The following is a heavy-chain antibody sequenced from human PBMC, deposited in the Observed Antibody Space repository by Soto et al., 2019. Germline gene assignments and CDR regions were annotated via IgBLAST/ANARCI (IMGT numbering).Heavy chain of an antibody. CDR1: GYSFTSYW. V-gene: IGHV5-51*01. CDR2: IYPGDSDT. Sequence: GESLKISCKGSGYSFTSYWIGWVRQMHGKGLEWMGIIYPGDSDTRYSPSFQDQVTISAVKSICTAYLQCSNLKASGTAMYYCARHVGLALPTFQGLRSAFDIWGQGTMVTVSS. J-gene: IGHJ3*02. CDR3: ARHVGLALPTFQGLRSAFDI. D-gene: IGHD6-19*01.